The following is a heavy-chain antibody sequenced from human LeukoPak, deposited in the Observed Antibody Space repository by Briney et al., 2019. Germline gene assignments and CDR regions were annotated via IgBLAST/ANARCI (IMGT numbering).Heavy chain of an antibody. V-gene: IGHV3-21*01. J-gene: IGHJ4*02. D-gene: IGHD2-2*01. CDR3: AVDIVVVPAASG. CDR1: GFTFSSYW. CDR2: ISSSSSYI. Sequence: PGGSLRLSCAASGFTFSSYWMNWVRQAPGKGLEWVSSISSSSSYIYYADSVKGRFTISRDNAKNSLYLQMNSLRAEDTAVYYCAVDIVVVPAASGWGQGTLVTVSS.